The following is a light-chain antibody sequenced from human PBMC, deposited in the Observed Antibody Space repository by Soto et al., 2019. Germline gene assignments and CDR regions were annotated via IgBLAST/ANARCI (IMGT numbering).Light chain of an antibody. V-gene: IGKV1-5*01. CDR2: DAS. CDR3: QQYNSYSWT. J-gene: IGKJ1*01. Sequence: DIQMTQSPSTLSASVGDRVTITCRASHSISSWLAWYQQKPGKAPKLLIYDASSLESGVPTRFSGSGSGTEFTLTISSVQPDDFATYYCQQYNSYSWTFGQGTKVEIK. CDR1: HSISSW.